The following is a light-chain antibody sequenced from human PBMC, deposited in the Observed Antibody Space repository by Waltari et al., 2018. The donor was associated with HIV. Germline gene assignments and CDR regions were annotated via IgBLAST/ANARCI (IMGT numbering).Light chain of an antibody. CDR1: QSVFNY. V-gene: IGKV1-39*01. CDR2: GVS. CDR3: KERYSSPTA. J-gene: IGKJ4*02. Sequence: DIPMTHSPSSLSRSVGDSVSITCRTNQSVFNYLHWYRQQTGKAPKVLISGVSRMQDGVPSRFSGRGSGTECSLTINSLESEDVATYYCKERYSSPTAFGAGTKV.